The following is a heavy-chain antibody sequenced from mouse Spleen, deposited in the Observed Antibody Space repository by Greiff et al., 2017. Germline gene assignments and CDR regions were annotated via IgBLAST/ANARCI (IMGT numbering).Heavy chain of an antibody. J-gene: IGHJ1*01. Sequence: EVQGVESGGGLVKPGGSLKLSCAASGFTFSSYAMSWVRQTPEKRLEWVATISSGGSYTYYPDSVKGRFTISRDNAKNTLYLQMSSLRSEDTAMYYCAQIPEGWYFDVWGAGTTVTVSS. CDR2: ISSGGSYT. D-gene: IGHD5-1-1*01. CDR3: AQIPEGWYFDV. CDR1: GFTFSSYA. V-gene: IGHV5-9-3*01.